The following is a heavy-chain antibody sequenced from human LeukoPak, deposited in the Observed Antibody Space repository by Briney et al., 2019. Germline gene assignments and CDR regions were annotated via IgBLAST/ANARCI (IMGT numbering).Heavy chain of an antibody. V-gene: IGHV3-23*01. D-gene: IGHD5-18*01. J-gene: IGHJ4*02. CDR2: VSDSGSSA. CDR3: ATKRGYSYGLDY. CDR1: GFTFRNYG. Sequence: GGSLRLSCAASGFTFRNYGMSWVRQAPGKGLEWVSVVSDSGSSAYYTDSVKGRFTISRDNSKNTLYLQMNSLRADDTAVYYCATKRGYSYGLDYWGQGTLVTVSS.